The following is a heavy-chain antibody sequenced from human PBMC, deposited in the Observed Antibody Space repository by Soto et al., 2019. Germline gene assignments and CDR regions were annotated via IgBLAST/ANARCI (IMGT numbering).Heavy chain of an antibody. D-gene: IGHD3-16*01. V-gene: IGHV1-46*01. CDR2: INPSGGST. Sequence: ASVKVSCKASGYTFTSYYMHWVRQAPGQGLEWMGIINPSGGSTSYAQKFQGRVTMTRDTSTSTVYMELSSLRSEDTAVYYCARVAGLRGDYYYYYGMDVWGQGTTVTVSS. CDR3: ARVAGLRGDYYYYYGMDV. J-gene: IGHJ6*02. CDR1: GYTFTSYY.